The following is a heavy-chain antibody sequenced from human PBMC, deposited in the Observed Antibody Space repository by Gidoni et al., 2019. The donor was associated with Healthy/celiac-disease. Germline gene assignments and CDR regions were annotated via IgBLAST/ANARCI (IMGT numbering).Heavy chain of an antibody. Sequence: QVQLQQWGAGLLKPSETLSLTCAVYGGSFSGYYWSWIRQPPGKGLEWIGEINHSGSTNYNPSLKSRVTISVDTSKNQFSLKLSSVTAADTAVYYCARGNSATTGGWFDPWGQGTLVTVSS. J-gene: IGHJ5*02. V-gene: IGHV4-34*01. CDR2: INHSGST. CDR3: ARGNSATTGGWFDP. D-gene: IGHD6-25*01. CDR1: GGSFSGYY.